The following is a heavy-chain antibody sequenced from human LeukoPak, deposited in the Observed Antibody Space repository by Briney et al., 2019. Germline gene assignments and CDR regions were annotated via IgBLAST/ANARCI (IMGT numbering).Heavy chain of an antibody. CDR2: IYTSGST. D-gene: IGHD3-3*01. V-gene: IGHV4-61*02. Sequence: SQTLSLTCTVSGGSISSGSYYWSWIRQPAGKGLEWIGRIYTSGSTNYNPSLKSRVTISVDTSKNQFSLKLSSVTAADTAVYYCARRGITIFGVVTITDDWYFDLWGRGTLVTVSS. J-gene: IGHJ2*01. CDR1: GGSISSGSYY. CDR3: ARRGITIFGVVTITDDWYFDL.